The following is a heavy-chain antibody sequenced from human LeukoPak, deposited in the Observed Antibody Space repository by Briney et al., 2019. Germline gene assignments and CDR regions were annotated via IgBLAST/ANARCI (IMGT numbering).Heavy chain of an antibody. Sequence: SGGSLRLSCAASRFTFSSYAMSWVRQAPGKGLEWVSTISGGGGGTYYADSVKGRFTISRDNSKNTLYLQMNSLRADDTAVYYCARSPTAINGYFDPWGQGTLVTVSS. J-gene: IGHJ5*02. CDR3: ARSPTAINGYFDP. V-gene: IGHV3-23*01. CDR1: RFTFSSYA. D-gene: IGHD2-2*01. CDR2: ISGGGGGT.